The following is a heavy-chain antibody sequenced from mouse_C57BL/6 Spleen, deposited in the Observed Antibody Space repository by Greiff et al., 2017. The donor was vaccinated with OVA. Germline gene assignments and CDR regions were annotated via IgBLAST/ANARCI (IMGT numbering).Heavy chain of an antibody. J-gene: IGHJ4*01. Sequence: EVQGVESGPGLAKPSQTLSLTCSVTGYSITRDYWNWIRKFPGNKLEYMGYISYSGSTYYNPSLKSRISITRDTSKNQYYLQLNSVTTEDTATYYCARSYYDGYYYAMDYWGQGTSVTVSS. CDR2: ISYSGST. CDR3: ARSYYDGYYYAMDY. CDR1: GYSITRDY. D-gene: IGHD2-3*01. V-gene: IGHV3-8*01.